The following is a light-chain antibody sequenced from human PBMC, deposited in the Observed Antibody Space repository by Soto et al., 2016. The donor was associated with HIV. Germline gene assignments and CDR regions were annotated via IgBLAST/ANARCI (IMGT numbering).Light chain of an antibody. J-gene: IGKJ4*01. CDR3: QQHQNVPLT. V-gene: IGKV1-33*01. CDR2: AAS. Sequence: DIQMTQSPSTLSASVGDRVIITCQASQDISNNLNWFQQKPGKAPKLLIYAASTLETGVPSRFSGSGSGTDFTFIISSLQPEDLATYYCQQHQNVPLTFGGGTKVAI. CDR1: QDISNN.